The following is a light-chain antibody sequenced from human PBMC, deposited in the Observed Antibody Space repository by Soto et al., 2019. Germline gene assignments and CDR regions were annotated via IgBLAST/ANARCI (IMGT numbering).Light chain of an antibody. CDR2: DVT. Sequence: QSVLTQPASVSGSPGQSITISCTGTSSDVGGYNYVSWYQQHPVKATKLMIYDVTNRPSGVSDRFSGSKSGNTASLTISGLQAEDEADYYCSSYTSSSTPYVFGTGTQLTV. CDR1: SSDVGGYNY. CDR3: SSYTSSSTPYV. V-gene: IGLV2-14*01. J-gene: IGLJ1*01.